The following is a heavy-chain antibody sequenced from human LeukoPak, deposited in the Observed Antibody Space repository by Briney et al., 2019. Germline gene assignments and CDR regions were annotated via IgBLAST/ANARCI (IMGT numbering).Heavy chain of an antibody. J-gene: IGHJ4*02. Sequence: PSETLSLTCTVSGGSISSGGYYWSWIRLHPGKGLEWIGYIYYSGSTYYNPSLKSRVTISVDTSKNQFSLKLSSVTAADTAVYYRARDLGYYGSGSYYTLGYWGQGTLVTVSS. CDR2: IYYSGST. D-gene: IGHD3-10*01. V-gene: IGHV4-31*03. CDR3: ARDLGYYGSGSYYTLGY. CDR1: GGSISSGGYY.